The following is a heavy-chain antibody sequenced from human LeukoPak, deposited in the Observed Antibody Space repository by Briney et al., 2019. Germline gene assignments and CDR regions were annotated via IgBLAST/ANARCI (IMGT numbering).Heavy chain of an antibody. CDR3: ARGVRVAGRSWFDP. CDR2: IYTSGST. J-gene: IGHJ5*02. V-gene: IGHV4-4*07. Sequence: PSETLSLTCTVSGGSISFYYWSWIRQPAGKGLEWIGRIYTSGSTNYNPSLKSRVTISVDTSKNQFSLKLSSVTAADTAVYYCARGVRVAGRSWFDPWGQGTLVTVSS. CDR1: GGSISFYY. D-gene: IGHD6-19*01.